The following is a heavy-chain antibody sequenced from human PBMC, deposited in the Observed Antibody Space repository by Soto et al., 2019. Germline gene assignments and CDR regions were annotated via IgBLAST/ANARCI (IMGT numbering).Heavy chain of an antibody. J-gene: IGHJ3*02. D-gene: IGHD4-17*01. CDR1: GYSFTSYW. CDR2: IDPSDSYT. CDR3: ARPVYGDYPERGDDAFDI. V-gene: IGHV5-10-1*01. Sequence: GESLKISCKGSGYSFTSYWISWVRQMPGKGLEWMGRIDPSDSYTNYSPSFQGHVTISADKSISTAYLQWSSLKASDTAMYYCARPVYGDYPERGDDAFDIWGQGTMVTVSS.